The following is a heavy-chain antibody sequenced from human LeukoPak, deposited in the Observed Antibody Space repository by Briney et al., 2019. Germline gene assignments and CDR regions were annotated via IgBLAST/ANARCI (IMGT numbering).Heavy chain of an antibody. Sequence: ASVKVSCKTSGYTFADYYLHWLRQAPGQGLEWMGWVNPKSGASNYAQRFQGRVTMTWQTSISTGNMELSSLRSDDTAVYYCARAYEYGWFDPWGQGTLVTVSS. J-gene: IGHJ5*02. V-gene: IGHV1-2*02. CDR1: GYTFADYY. CDR2: VNPKSGAS. D-gene: IGHD4/OR15-4a*01. CDR3: ARAYEYGWFDP.